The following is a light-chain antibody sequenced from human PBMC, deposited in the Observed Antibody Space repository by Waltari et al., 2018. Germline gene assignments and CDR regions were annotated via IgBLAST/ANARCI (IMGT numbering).Light chain of an antibody. V-gene: IGLV5-37*01. Sequence: QPVLTQPPSSSASPGYSARLTCPLPRHFNVGYFIIYWYQHSPGSPPRFLLYYNSDSEKSQGSGVPSRFSGSKDASANAGILLISGLQSDDEADYYCMFWPSNVWVFGGGTKLTVL. CDR2: YNSDSEK. J-gene: IGLJ3*02. CDR3: MFWPSNVWV. CDR1: RHFNVGYFI.